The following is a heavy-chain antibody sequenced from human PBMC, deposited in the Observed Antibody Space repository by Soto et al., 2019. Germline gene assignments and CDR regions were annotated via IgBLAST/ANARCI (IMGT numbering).Heavy chain of an antibody. D-gene: IGHD1-26*01. CDR3: ARTTGLYGSYYDYYYGMDV. CDR2: IKQDGSEK. CDR1: GFTFSSYW. Sequence: GGSLRLSCAASGFTFSSYWMSWVRQAPGKGLEWVANIKQDGSEKYYVDSVKGRFTISRDNAKNSLYLQMNSLRAEDTAVYYCARTTGLYGSYYDYYYGMDVWGQGTTVTVSS. V-gene: IGHV3-7*01. J-gene: IGHJ6*02.